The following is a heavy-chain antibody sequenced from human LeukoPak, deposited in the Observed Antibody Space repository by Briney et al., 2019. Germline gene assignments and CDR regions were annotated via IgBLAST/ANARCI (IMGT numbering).Heavy chain of an antibody. V-gene: IGHV4-61*01. CDR1: GGSVSSGSYY. Sequence: SETLSLTCTVSGGSVSSGSYYWRWIQQPPGKGLEWIGYIYYSGSTNYNPSLKSRVTISVDTSKNQFSLKLSSVTAADTAVYYCAREISLVGGSMDVWGQGTTVTVSS. D-gene: IGHD6-6*01. CDR2: IYYSGST. CDR3: AREISLVGGSMDV. J-gene: IGHJ6*02.